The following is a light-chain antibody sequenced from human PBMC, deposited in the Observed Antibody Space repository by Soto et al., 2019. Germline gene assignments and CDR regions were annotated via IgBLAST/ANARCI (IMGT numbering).Light chain of an antibody. CDR2: DAS. V-gene: IGKV3-11*01. CDR1: QSVSSY. J-gene: IGKJ1*01. CDR3: QQRSNWPWT. Sequence: SVLTQSTATLCLSPRERATLSCMPSQSVSSYLAWYQQKPGQAPRLLIYDASNRATGIPARFSGSGSGTDFTLTISSLEPEDFAVYYCQQRSNWPWTFAQGTMV.